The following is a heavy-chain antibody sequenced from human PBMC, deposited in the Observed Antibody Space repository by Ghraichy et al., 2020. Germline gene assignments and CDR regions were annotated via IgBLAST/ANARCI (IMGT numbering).Heavy chain of an antibody. CDR3: ARGDSWTGYYANDFDH. Sequence: GGSLRLSCVVSGFTFSDYDINWVRQSPGKGLEWISYIDNRGDTRHYADSVKGRFTISSDNAKNIVFLQINSLRVEDTAVYYCARGDSWTGYYANDFDHWGQGTLVSVSS. D-gene: IGHD3/OR15-3a*01. CDR1: GFTFSDYD. J-gene: IGHJ4*02. V-gene: IGHV3-48*01. CDR2: IDNRGDTR.